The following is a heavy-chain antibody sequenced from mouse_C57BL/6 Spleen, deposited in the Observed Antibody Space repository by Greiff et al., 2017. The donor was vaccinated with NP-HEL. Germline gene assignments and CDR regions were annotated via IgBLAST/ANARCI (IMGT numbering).Heavy chain of an antibody. J-gene: IGHJ4*01. CDR1: GYTFTSYW. V-gene: IGHV1-7*01. CDR3: ARFTTVVARGYAMDY. D-gene: IGHD1-1*01. Sequence: VQLQQSGAELAKPGASVKLSCKASGYTFTSYWMHWVKQRPGQGLEWIGYINPSSGYTKYNQKFKDKATLTADKSYITAYMQLSNLTYEDSAVYYCARFTTVVARGYAMDYWGQGTSVTVSS. CDR2: INPSSGYT.